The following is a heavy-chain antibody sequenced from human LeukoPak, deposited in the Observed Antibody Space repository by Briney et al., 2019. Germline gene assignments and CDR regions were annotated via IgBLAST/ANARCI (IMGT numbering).Heavy chain of an antibody. Sequence: GASVKVSCKASGYTFTSYGISWVRQAPGQGLEWMGWISAYNGNTNYAQKLQGRVAMTTDTSTSTAYMELRSLRSDDTAVYYCARAVAGTPSGWFDPWGQGTLVTVSS. J-gene: IGHJ5*02. V-gene: IGHV1-18*01. CDR1: GYTFTSYG. CDR3: ARAVAGTPSGWFDP. CDR2: ISAYNGNT. D-gene: IGHD6-19*01.